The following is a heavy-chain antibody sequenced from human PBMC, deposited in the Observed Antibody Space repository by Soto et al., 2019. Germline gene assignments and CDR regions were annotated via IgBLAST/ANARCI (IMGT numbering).Heavy chain of an antibody. CDR1: GDSITSDECY. V-gene: IGHV4-30-4*01. CDR2: IYHRGIT. D-gene: IGHD5-18*01. J-gene: IGHJ4*02. CDR3: ARVQRDAAMGPFDY. Sequence: QVQLQESGPGLVTPSQTLSLTCTVSGDSITSDECYWSWIRQPPGKGLEYIAYIYHRGITDYNPSLQSRVSISIDTSKNQFSLDVTSVTAADTAVYYCARVQRDAAMGPFDYWGQGTLVTVSS.